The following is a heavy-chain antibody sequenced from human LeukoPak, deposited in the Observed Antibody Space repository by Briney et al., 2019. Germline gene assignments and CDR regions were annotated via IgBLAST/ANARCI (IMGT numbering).Heavy chain of an antibody. CDR2: INGYNGKT. V-gene: IGHV1-18*01. D-gene: IGHD6-13*01. J-gene: IGHJ6*02. Sequence: ASVKVSCKASGYSFTNYGVSWVRQAPGQGLEWMGWINGYNGKTNYSQKFQGRVTMTTETSASTAYMELRSLRSDDTAVYYCTTAPAPGIAAAGGRRPDYGMDVWGQGTTVTVSS. CDR1: GYSFTNYG. CDR3: TTAPAPGIAAAGGRRPDYGMDV.